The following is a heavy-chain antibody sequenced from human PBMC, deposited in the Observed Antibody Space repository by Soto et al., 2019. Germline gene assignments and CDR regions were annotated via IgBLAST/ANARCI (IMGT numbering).Heavy chain of an antibody. CDR2: IYPGDSDT. Sequence: GESLKISCKGSGYTFDSYWIGWVRQMPGKGLEWMGIIYPGDSDTRYSLSFEGQVTISADKSINTAYLQWSSLKASDTAMYYCARPYCSGGSCYSGNGFENWGQWTMVTVSS. V-gene: IGHV5-51*01. D-gene: IGHD2-15*01. CDR1: GYTFDSYW. J-gene: IGHJ3*02. CDR3: ARPYCSGGSCYSGNGFEN.